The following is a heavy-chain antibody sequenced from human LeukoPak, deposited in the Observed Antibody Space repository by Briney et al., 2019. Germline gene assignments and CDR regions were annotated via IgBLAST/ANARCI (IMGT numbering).Heavy chain of an antibody. V-gene: IGHV5-51*07. CDR2: IYPHDSDT. J-gene: IGHJ4*02. CDR1: GYTFVNYW. CDR3: ARLSTGHSFDF. Sequence: GESLRISCKGSGYTFVNYWIGWVHQTPGKGLEWMGIIYPHDSDTRNSPSFQGQVTISADKSISTAYLQWSSLKASDTAMYYCARLSTGHSFDFWGQGTLVTVSS.